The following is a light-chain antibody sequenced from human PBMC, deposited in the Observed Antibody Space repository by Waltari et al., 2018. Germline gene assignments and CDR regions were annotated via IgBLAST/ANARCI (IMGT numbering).Light chain of an antibody. J-gene: IGKJ2*01. V-gene: IGKV1-5*03. Sequence: DIQMTQSPSTLSASVGDRVTITCRASQSISNWLAWYQQKPGKAPKLLIYKASSLESGVPSRFSGSGSGTEVTLTISSLQPDDFATYYCQQYNGLYTFGQGTKLEIK. CDR2: KAS. CDR1: QSISNW. CDR3: QQYNGLYT.